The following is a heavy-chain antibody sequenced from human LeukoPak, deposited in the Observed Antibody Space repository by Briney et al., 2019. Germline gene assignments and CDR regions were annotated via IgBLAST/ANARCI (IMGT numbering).Heavy chain of an antibody. CDR3: ARPLGYCSSTSCPHDAFDI. J-gene: IGHJ3*02. CDR2: IIPIFGTA. D-gene: IGHD2-2*01. V-gene: IGHV1-69*01. CDR1: GGTFSSYA. Sequence: SVKVSCKASGGTFSSYAISWVRQAPGQGLDWMGGIIPIFGTANYAQEFQGRVTITADESTSTAYMELSSLRSEDTAVYYCARPLGYCSSTSCPHDAFDIWGQGTMVTVSS.